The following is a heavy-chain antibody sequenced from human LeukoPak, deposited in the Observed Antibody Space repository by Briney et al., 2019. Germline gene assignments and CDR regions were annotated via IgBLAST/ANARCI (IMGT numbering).Heavy chain of an antibody. Sequence: SETLSLTCAVYGGSFSGYYWSWIRQPPGKGLEWIGEINHSGSTNYNPSLKSRVTISVDTSKNQFSLKLSSVTAADTAVYYCARGGGSGWYPRHFDYWGQGTLVTVSS. CDR1: GGSFSGYY. CDR3: ARGGGSGWYPRHFDY. J-gene: IGHJ4*02. CDR2: INHSGST. V-gene: IGHV4-34*01. D-gene: IGHD6-19*01.